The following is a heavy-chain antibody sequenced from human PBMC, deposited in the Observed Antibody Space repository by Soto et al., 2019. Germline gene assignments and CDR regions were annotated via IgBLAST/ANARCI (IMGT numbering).Heavy chain of an antibody. J-gene: IGHJ6*03. Sequence: GGSLRLSCAASGFTFSDYYMSWIRQAPGKGLEWVSYISSSGSTIYYADSVKGRFTISRDNAKNSLYLQMNSLRAEDTAVYYCARLGDIVVVPAALRGYYMDVWGKGTTVTVSS. D-gene: IGHD2-2*01. CDR3: ARLGDIVVVPAALRGYYMDV. CDR2: ISSSGSTI. V-gene: IGHV3-11*01. CDR1: GFTFSDYY.